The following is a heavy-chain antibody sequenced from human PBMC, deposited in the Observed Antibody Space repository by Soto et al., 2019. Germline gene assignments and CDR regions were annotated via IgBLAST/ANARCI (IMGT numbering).Heavy chain of an antibody. CDR2: IIPIFGTA. V-gene: IGHV1-69*06. D-gene: IGHD5-18*01. CDR1: GGTFSSYA. Sequence: SVKVSCKSSGGTFSSYAISWVRQAPGQGLEWMGGIIPIFGTANYAQKFQGRVTITADKSTSTAYMELSSLRSEDTAVYYCAGRGDSYGLDYWGQGTLVTVSA. J-gene: IGHJ4*02. CDR3: AGRGDSYGLDY.